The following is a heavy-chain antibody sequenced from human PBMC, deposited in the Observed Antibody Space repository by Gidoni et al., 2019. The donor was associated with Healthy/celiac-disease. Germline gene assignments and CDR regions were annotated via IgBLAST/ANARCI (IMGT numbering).Heavy chain of an antibody. V-gene: IGHV4-34*01. D-gene: IGHD1-26*01. CDR1: RGSFSGHY. J-gene: IGHJ4*02. CDR2: SNHSGST. CDR3: ARERVEAIWRRKVAFDY. Sequence: QLQPWGAGLSKPSETLSLTCAVYRGSFSGHYWILIRQPPAKGLEWIGESNHSGSTNYNPSLRSRVTISVDTTKNQFSLKLSSVTAADAAEYCCARERVEAIWRRKVAFDYWGQGTLVTVSS.